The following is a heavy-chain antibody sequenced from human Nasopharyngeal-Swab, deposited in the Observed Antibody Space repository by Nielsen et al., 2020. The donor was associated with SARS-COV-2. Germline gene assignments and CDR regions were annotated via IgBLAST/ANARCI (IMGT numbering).Heavy chain of an antibody. CDR3: AGGAGYYYYMDV. CDR2: IYYSGST. V-gene: IGHV4-39*01. J-gene: IGHJ6*03. D-gene: IGHD1-26*01. Sequence: WIRQPPGKGLEWIGSIYYSGSTCYNPSLKSRVTISVDTSKNQFSLKLSSVTAADTAVYYCAGGAGYYYYMDVWGKGTTVTVSS.